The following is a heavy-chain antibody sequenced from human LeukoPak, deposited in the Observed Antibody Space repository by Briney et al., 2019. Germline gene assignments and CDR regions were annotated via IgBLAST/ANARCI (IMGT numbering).Heavy chain of an antibody. J-gene: IGHJ3*02. V-gene: IGHV1-18*01. D-gene: IGHD1-7*01. CDR1: GYTFTSYG. CDR2: ISAYNGNT. CDR3: AREGRITGTTWRDAFDI. Sequence: ASVKVSCKASGYTFTSYGISWVRQAPGQGLEWMGWISAYNGNTNYAQKLQGRVTMTTDTSTSTAYMELGSLRSDDTAVYYCAREGRITGTTWRDAFDIWGQGTMVTVSS.